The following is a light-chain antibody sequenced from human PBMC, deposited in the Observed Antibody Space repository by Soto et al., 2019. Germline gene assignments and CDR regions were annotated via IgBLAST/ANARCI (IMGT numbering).Light chain of an antibody. CDR3: QQYHNWPLFT. CDR2: GAS. Sequence: VMTQGPATLSTYPGERVILTCKASQNIGSNLAWYQQRPGQAPRLLMYGASTRATETPARFSGSGSATDFTLTISSLQFPDFAVYYCQQYHNWPLFTFGQGTKVDIK. J-gene: IGKJ2*01. CDR1: QNIGSN. V-gene: IGKV3-15*01.